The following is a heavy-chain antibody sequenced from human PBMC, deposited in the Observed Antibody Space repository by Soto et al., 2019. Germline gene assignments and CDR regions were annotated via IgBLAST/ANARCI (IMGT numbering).Heavy chain of an antibody. Sequence: QVQLVQSGAEVKKPGASVKVSCKASGYTFTSYGISWVRRAPGQGLEWMGWISAYNGNTNYAQKLQGRVTMTTDTSTSTAYMELRSLRSDDTAVYYCARDKEHCSGGSCYSPEYFDYWGQGTLVTVSS. CDR3: ARDKEHCSGGSCYSPEYFDY. CDR2: ISAYNGNT. V-gene: IGHV1-18*01. D-gene: IGHD2-15*01. CDR1: GYTFTSYG. J-gene: IGHJ4*02.